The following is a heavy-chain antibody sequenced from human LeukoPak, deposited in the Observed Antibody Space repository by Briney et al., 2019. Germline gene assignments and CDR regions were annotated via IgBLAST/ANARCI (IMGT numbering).Heavy chain of an antibody. V-gene: IGHV1-2*07. D-gene: IGHD4-17*01. CDR1: GYSFTGYY. J-gene: IGHJ4*02. CDR3: ARGEDGDYGYFDY. Sequence: ASVKVSCKASGYSFTGYYIHCVRQAPGQGLEWMGWINPDNGDTLYAHKFQDRVTMTRDTSISTVYMELTRLTSGDTAVYYCARGEDGDYGYFDYWGQGTLVTVSS. CDR2: INPDNGDT.